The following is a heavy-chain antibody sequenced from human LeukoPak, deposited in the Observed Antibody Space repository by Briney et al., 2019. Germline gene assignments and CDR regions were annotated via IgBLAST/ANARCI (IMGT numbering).Heavy chain of an antibody. CDR3: ARQVLLRGYCSSTSCYRGLDY. V-gene: IGHV1-69*05. CDR1: GGTFSSYA. CDR2: IIPIFGTA. D-gene: IGHD2-2*03. J-gene: IGHJ4*02. Sequence: ASVKVSCKASGGTFSSYAISWVRQAPGQGLEWMGGIIPIFGTANYAQKFQGRVTITTDESTSTAYMELSSLGSEDTAVYYCARQVLLRGYCSSTSCYRGLDYWGQGTLVTDSS.